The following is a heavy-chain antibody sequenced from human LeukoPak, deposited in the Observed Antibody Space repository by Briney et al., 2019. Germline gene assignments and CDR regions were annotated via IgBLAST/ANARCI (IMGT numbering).Heavy chain of an antibody. J-gene: IGHJ4*02. Sequence: PSETLSLTCSVSDDSITMYYWTWIRQPPGKGLEWIGEIYHSGSTNYNPSLKSRVTISVDKSKNQFSLKLSSVTAADTAVYYCARGGYCSSTGCLDYWGQGTLVTVSS. D-gene: IGHD2-2*01. CDR2: IYHSGST. CDR1: DDSITMYY. CDR3: ARGGYCSSTGCLDY. V-gene: IGHV4-59*12.